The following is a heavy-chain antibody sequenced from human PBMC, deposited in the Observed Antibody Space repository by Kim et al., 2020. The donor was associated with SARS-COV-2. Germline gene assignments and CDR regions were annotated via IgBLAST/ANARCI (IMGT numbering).Heavy chain of an antibody. V-gene: IGHV4-59*08. CDR2: VYYSGST. J-gene: IGHJ4*02. Sequence: SETLSLTCTVSGGSISSYYWSWIRQPPGKGLEWIGYVYYSGSTNYNPSLKSRVTISVDTSKNQFSLKLSSVTAADTAVYYCARHWETSGFYFAYWGQGTLVTVSS. CDR3: ARHWETSGFYFAY. CDR1: GGSISSYY. D-gene: IGHD5-12*01.